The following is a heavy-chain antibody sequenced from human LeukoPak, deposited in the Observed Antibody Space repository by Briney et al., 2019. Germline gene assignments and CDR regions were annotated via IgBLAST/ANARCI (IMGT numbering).Heavy chain of an antibody. CDR2: ISGSGGST. CDR3: ATDHRATEYYDSSGYYYGYWYFDL. J-gene: IGHJ2*01. Sequence: GGSLRLSCAASGFTFSSYAMSWVRQAPGKGLEWVSAISGSGGSTYYADSVKGRFTISRDNSKNTLYLQMNSLRAEDTAVYYCATDHRATEYYDSSGYYYGYWYFDLWGRGTLVTVSS. CDR1: GFTFSSYA. V-gene: IGHV3-23*01. D-gene: IGHD3-22*01.